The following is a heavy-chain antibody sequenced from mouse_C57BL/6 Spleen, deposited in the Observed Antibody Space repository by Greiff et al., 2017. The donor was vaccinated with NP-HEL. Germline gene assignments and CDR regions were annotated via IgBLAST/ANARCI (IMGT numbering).Heavy chain of an antibody. V-gene: IGHV2-2*01. J-gene: IGHJ1*03. Sequence: VQLQQSGPGLVQPSQSLSITCTVSGFSLTSYGVHWVRQSPGKGLEWLGVIWSGGSTDYNAAFISRLSISKDNSKSQVFFKMNRLQADDTAIHYCARSTVASWYFDVWGTGTTVTVSS. CDR3: ARSTVASWYFDV. CDR2: IWSGGST. CDR1: GFSLTSYG. D-gene: IGHD1-1*01.